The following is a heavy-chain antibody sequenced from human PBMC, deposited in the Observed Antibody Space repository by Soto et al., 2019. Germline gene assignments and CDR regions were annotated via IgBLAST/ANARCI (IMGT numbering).Heavy chain of an antibody. J-gene: IGHJ4*02. CDR1: GGSFSAYY. Sequence: PSETLSLTCAVYGGSFSAYYWSWSRHPPGKGLEWIGEINHSGGTSYNPSLKSRVTISVDTSKSQFSLKLTSVSAADRAVYYCARGSVDTVDPSGFYEDWRQGTPVTVSS. CDR3: ARGSVDTVDPSGFYED. CDR2: INHSGGT. V-gene: IGHV4-34*01. D-gene: IGHD3-22*01.